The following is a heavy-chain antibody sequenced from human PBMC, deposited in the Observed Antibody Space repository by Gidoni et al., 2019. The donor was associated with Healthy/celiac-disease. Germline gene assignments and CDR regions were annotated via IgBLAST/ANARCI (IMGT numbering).Heavy chain of an antibody. CDR1: GGSFSGYY. V-gene: IGHV4-34*01. CDR2: INHSGST. D-gene: IGHD6-25*01. CDR3: ASPPPKAARGYFAFDI. Sequence: QVQLQQWGAGLLKPSATLSLTCAVYGGSFSGYYWSWIRQPPGKGLEWIGEINHSGSTNYNPSLKGRVTISVDTSKNQFSLELSSVTAADTAVYYCASPPPKAARGYFAFDIWGQGTMVTVSS. J-gene: IGHJ3*02.